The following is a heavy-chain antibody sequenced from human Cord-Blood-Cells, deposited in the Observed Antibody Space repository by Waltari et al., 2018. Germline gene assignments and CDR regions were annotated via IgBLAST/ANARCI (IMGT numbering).Heavy chain of an antibody. CDR1: GGSFSGYY. CDR3: ARLYCSSTSCNFDY. D-gene: IGHD2-2*01. J-gene: IGHJ4*02. CDR2: INHRGST. V-gene: IGHV4-34*01. Sequence: QVQLQQWGAGLLKPSETLSLTCAVYGGSFSGYYWSWIRQPPGKGLEWIGEINHRGSTNYNPSLKGRVTISVDTSKNQFSLKLSSVTAADTAVYYCARLYCSSTSCNFDYWGQGTLVTVSS.